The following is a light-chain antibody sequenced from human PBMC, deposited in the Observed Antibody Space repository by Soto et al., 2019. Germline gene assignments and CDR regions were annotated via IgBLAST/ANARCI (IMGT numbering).Light chain of an antibody. CDR3: CSYTDSRTHI. V-gene: IGLV2-14*01. CDR2: EVS. J-gene: IGLJ1*01. Sequence: QSVLTQPASVSGSPGQSITISCTGTSNDVGGYNYVSWYQQHPGKAPKLIIFEVSYRPSGISNRFSASKSGDTASLTISGLQADDEADYYCCSYTDSRTHIFGSGTKVTVL. CDR1: SNDVGGYNY.